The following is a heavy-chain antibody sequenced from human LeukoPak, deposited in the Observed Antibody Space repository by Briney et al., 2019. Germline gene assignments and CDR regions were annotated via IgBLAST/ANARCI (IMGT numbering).Heavy chain of an antibody. CDR2: IYYSGST. CDR1: GGSISSYY. V-gene: IGHV4-59*08. Sequence: PSETLSLTCTVSGGSISSYYWSWIRQPPGKGLEWNGYIYYSGSTNYNPSLKSRVTISVDTSKNQFSLKLSSVTAADTAVYYCARHAPYGWTYYFDYWGQGTLVTVSS. CDR3: ARHAPYGWTYYFDY. J-gene: IGHJ4*02. D-gene: IGHD3-10*01.